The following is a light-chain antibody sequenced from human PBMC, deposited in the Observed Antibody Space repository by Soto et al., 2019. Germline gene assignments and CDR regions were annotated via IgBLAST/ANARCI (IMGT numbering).Light chain of an antibody. V-gene: IGKV1-5*03. CDR2: KAS. Sequence: DIQMTQSPSTLSASVGDRVTITCRASQSISIWLAWYQQKPGKAPKLLIYKASSLESGVPSRFSGSGSGTEFTLTISSLQPDDFATYYCQRYDDYSITFGQGTRLEIK. CDR1: QSISIW. J-gene: IGKJ5*01. CDR3: QRYDDYSIT.